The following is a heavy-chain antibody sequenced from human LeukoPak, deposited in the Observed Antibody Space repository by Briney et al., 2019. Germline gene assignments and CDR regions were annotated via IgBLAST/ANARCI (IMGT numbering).Heavy chain of an antibody. CDR2: IYPGDSDT. CDR1: GYSFTSYW. CDR3: ARSAAYCGGDCDIPFVDY. D-gene: IGHD2-21*02. J-gene: IGHJ4*02. V-gene: IGHV5-51*01. Sequence: GESLKISCKGSGYSFTSYWIGWVRQMPGKGLEWMGIIYPGDSDTRYSPSFQGQVTISADKSISTAYLQWSSLKASDTAMYYCARSAAYCGGDCDIPFVDYWGQGTPVTVSS.